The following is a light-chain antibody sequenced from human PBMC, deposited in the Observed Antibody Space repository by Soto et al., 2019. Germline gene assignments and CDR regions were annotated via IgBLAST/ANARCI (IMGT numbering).Light chain of an antibody. Sequence: EMVLTQSPGTLSLSPGERATLSCRASQSVSSSYLAGYQQKPGQAPRLLIYGASSRATGIPDRFSGSGSGTDFTLTISRAEPEDFAVYYCQQYGSSPAASFGGGTKVEI. CDR2: GAS. CDR1: QSVSSSY. CDR3: QQYGSSPAAS. J-gene: IGKJ4*01. V-gene: IGKV3-20*01.